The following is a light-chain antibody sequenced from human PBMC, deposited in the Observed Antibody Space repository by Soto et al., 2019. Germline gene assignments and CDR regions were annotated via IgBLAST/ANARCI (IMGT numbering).Light chain of an antibody. Sequence: QSSLTQPASVSGSSGQTITISCTGTSSDVGGFNYVSWYQHHPGNAPKLMIYEVSHRPSGVSIRFSGSESGNTASLTISGLQAEDEADYYCSSYTSSTTLVFGGGTKVTVL. CDR3: SSYTSSTTLV. CDR1: SSDVGGFNY. CDR2: EVS. V-gene: IGLV2-14*01. J-gene: IGLJ2*01.